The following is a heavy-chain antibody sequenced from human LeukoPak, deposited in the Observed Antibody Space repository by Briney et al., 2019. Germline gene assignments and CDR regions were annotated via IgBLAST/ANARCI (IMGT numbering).Heavy chain of an antibody. CDR2: IRCDGSNK. CDR1: GFTFSSYG. V-gene: IGHV3-30*02. CDR3: AKGGVYDYGDYPNWYFDL. D-gene: IGHD4-17*01. J-gene: IGHJ2*01. Sequence: GGSLRLSCAASGFTFSSYGMHWVRQAPGKGLEWVAFIRCDGSNKYYADSVKGRFTISRDNSKNTLYLQMNSLRAEDTAVYYCAKGGVYDYGDYPNWYFDLWGRGTLVTVSS.